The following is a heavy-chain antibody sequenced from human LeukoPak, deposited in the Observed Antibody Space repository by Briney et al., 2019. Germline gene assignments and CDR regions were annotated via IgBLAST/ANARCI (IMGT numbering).Heavy chain of an antibody. CDR2: TYYRSKWYN. D-gene: IGHD2-8*01. V-gene: IGHV6-1*01. Sequence: SQTLSLTCAISGDSVSSNSAAWNWIRQSPSRGLAWLGRTYYRSKWYNDYAVSVKSRITINPDTSKNHFSLQPNSVTPDDTAVYYCARDLPLGVVLMVYVHRGRFDYWGQGTLVTVSS. CDR3: ARDLPLGVVLMVYVHRGRFDY. CDR1: GDSVSSNSAA. J-gene: IGHJ4*02.